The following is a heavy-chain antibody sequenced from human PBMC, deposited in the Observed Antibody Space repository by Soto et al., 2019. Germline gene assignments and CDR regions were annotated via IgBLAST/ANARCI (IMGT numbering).Heavy chain of an antibody. CDR1: GGSIGSYY. CDR2: IYYSGST. Sequence: SETLSLTCTVSGGSIGSYYWSWIRQPPGKGLEWIGYIYYSGSTNYNPSLKSRVTISVDTSKNQFSLKLSSVTAADTAVYYCARGVESQAAAGWFDPWGQGTLVTAPQ. CDR3: ARGVESQAAAGWFDP. D-gene: IGHD6-13*01. J-gene: IGHJ5*02. V-gene: IGHV4-59*01.